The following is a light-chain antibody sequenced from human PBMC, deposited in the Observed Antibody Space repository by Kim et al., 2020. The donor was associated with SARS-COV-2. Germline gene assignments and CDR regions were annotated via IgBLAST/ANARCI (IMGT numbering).Light chain of an antibody. CDR3: HQSSSLPLT. Sequence: VTLKVKISITCRTSQNIDSILDWYQQKLYQSPQLMIKFAFQSISGVPSRFSGSGSGTDFTITINSLEDEDAAAYYCHQSSSLPLTFVGGTKVDIK. CDR1: QNIDSI. J-gene: IGKJ4*01. V-gene: IGKV6D-21*02. CDR2: FAF.